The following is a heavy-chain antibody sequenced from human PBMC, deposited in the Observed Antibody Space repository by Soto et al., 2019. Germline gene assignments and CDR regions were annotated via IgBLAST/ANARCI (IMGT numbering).Heavy chain of an antibody. CDR2: IKSKTDGGTT. V-gene: IGHV3-15*07. CDR1: GFTFSNAW. D-gene: IGHD3-22*01. CDR3: TTGDTYYYDSSGYSVVSSYYGMDV. Sequence: GGSLRLSCAASGFTFSNAWMNWVRQAPGKGLEWVGRIKSKTDGGTTDYAAPVKGRFTISRDDSKNTLYLQMNSLKTEDTAVYYCTTGDTYYYDSSGYSVVSSYYGMDVWGQGTTVTVSS. J-gene: IGHJ6*02.